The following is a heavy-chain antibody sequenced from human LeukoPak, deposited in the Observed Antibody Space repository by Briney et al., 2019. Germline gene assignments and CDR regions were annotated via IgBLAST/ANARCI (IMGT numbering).Heavy chain of an antibody. D-gene: IGHD5-18*01. J-gene: IGHJ4*02. CDR3: ARGLGDAGMADGGY. CDR1: GGTFSSYA. V-gene: IGHV1-69*04. Sequence: SVKVSCKTSGGTFSSYAISWVRQAPGQGLEWMGRIIPILGIANYAQKFQGRVTMTRDTSISTAYMELSRLRSDDTAVYYCARGLGDAGMADGGYWGQGTLVTVSS. CDR2: IIPILGIA.